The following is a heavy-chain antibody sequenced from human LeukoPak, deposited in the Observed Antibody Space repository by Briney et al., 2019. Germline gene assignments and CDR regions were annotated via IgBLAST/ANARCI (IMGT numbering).Heavy chain of an antibody. Sequence: SETLSLSCTVSGGSISSYYWSWIRQPGGKGLEWIGRIYTSGSTNYSPSLKGRVTMSVDTSKNQFSLKLSSVTAADTAVYYCARDPPTWIHDYYYGMDVWGQGTTVTVSS. D-gene: IGHD5-12*01. CDR3: ARDPPTWIHDYYYGMDV. V-gene: IGHV4-4*07. CDR1: GGSISSYY. J-gene: IGHJ6*02. CDR2: IYTSGST.